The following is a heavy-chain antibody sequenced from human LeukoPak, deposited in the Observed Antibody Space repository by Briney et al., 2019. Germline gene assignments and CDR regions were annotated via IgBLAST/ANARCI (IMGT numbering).Heavy chain of an antibody. J-gene: IGHJ4*02. CDR1: GGSFSGYY. V-gene: IGHV4-34*01. D-gene: IGHD6-13*01. CDR2: INHSGST. Sequence: PSETLSLTCAVYGGSFSGYYWSWIRQPPGKGLEWIGEINHSGSTNYNPSLKSRVTISVDTSKNQFSLKLSSVTAADTAVYYCARLLSYSSSFVNSGFDSWGQGTLVTVSS. CDR3: ARLLSYSSSFVNSGFDS.